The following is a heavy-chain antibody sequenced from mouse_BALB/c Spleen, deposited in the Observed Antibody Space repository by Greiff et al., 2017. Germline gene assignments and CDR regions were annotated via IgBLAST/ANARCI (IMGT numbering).Heavy chain of an antibody. D-gene: IGHD4-1*01. Sequence: EVKLVESGPGLVKPSQSLSLTCSVTGYSITSGYYWNWIRQFPGNKLEWMGYISYDGSNNYNPSLKNRISITRDTSKNQFFLKLNSVTTEDTATYYCARETSGVDYWGQGTTLTVSS. CDR3: ARETSGVDY. CDR2: ISYDGSN. V-gene: IGHV3-6*02. J-gene: IGHJ2*01. CDR1: GYSITSGYY.